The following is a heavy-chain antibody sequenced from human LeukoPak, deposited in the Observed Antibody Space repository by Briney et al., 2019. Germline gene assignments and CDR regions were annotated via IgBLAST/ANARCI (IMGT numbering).Heavy chain of an antibody. J-gene: IGHJ5*02. CDR2: INSDGSST. Sequence: GGSLRLSCAASGFTFSSYWMHWVRQAPGKGLVWVSRINSDGSSTSYADSVKGRFTISRDNSKNTLYLQMNSLRAEDTAVYYCAKDKFLEWLLSSWFDPWGQGTLVTVSS. D-gene: IGHD3-3*01. V-gene: IGHV3-74*01. CDR1: GFTFSSYW. CDR3: AKDKFLEWLLSSWFDP.